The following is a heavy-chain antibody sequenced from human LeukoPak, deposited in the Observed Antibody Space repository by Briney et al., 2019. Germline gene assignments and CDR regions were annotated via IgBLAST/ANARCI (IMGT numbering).Heavy chain of an antibody. V-gene: IGHV4-59*01. D-gene: IGHD5-12*01. CDR2: IYYSGST. J-gene: IGHJ5*02. CDR1: GGSISSYH. CDR3: ARVAYGGYDSNWFDP. Sequence: SETLSLTCTVSGGSISSYHWSWIRQPPGKGLEWIGYIYYSGSTNYNPSLKSRVTISVDTSKNQFSLKLSSVTAADTAVYYCARVAYGGYDSNWFDPWGQGTLVTVSS.